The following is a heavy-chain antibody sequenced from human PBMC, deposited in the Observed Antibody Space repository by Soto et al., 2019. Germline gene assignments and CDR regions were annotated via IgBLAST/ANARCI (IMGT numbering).Heavy chain of an antibody. V-gene: IGHV3-48*03. CDR1: GFGFSNYE. CDR2: ITSSGGAT. Sequence: GGSLRLSCAASGFGFSNYEMNWVRQAPGKGLEWVSYITSSGGATMYADSVKGRFTISRDNAKDSLYLQMNSLRVEDTAVYYCARGDCKTSCYIGFWGQGALVTVSS. J-gene: IGHJ4*02. CDR3: ARGDCKTSCYIGF. D-gene: IGHD2-2*02.